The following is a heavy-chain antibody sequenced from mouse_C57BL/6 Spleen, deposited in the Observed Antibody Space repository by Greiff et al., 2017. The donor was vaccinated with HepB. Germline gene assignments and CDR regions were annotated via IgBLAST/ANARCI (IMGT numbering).Heavy chain of an antibody. V-gene: IGHV5-6*01. CDR1: GFTFSSYG. CDR2: ISIGGSYT. J-gene: IGHJ4*01. Sequence: EVKVVESGGDLVKPGGSLKLSCAASGFTFSSYGMSWVRQTPDKRLEWVATISIGGSYTYYPDSVKGRFTISRDNAKNTQYLQMSSLKSEDTAMYYCARDEYYGADYWGQGTSVTVSS. D-gene: IGHD1-1*01. CDR3: ARDEYYGADY.